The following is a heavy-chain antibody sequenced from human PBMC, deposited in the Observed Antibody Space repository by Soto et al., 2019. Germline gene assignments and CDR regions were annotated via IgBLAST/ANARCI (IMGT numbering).Heavy chain of an antibody. J-gene: IGHJ4*02. Sequence: EVQLVESGGGSVQPGGSLRLSCAASGFTFNTWMHWVRQAPGKGLVWLSRINSDGSSVTYADSVKGRFIISRDHDKDALYLQMTGLTVGDTAIYYCTRGACGYGTFEYWGPGVLVTVSS. CDR2: INSDGSSV. CDR3: TRGACGYGTFEY. CDR1: GFTFNTW. D-gene: IGHD1-1*01. V-gene: IGHV3-74*03.